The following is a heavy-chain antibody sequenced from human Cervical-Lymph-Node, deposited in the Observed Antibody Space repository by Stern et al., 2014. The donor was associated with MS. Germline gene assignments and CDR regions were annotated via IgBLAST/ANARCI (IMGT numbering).Heavy chain of an antibody. CDR1: GFSFGTSW. V-gene: IGHV3-7*01. CDR3: ARDRRAFLAY. D-gene: IGHD2/OR15-2a*01. CDR2: IRQDGYDK. Sequence: EMQLVESGGGLVQPGGSLRLSWVASGFSFGTSWMSWVRQPPGGGLEWVANIRQDGYDKFYVDSVKGRFTISRDNARNSLYLQMNSLTVADTAVYYCARDRRAFLAYWGQGTHVAVSS. J-gene: IGHJ4*02.